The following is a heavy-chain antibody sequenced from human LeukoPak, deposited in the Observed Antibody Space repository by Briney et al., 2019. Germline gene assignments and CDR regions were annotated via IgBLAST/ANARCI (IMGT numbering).Heavy chain of an antibody. CDR1: GSTFSSYA. CDR2: ISGSGGST. J-gene: IGHJ4*02. V-gene: IGHV3-23*01. CDR3: AKSGSSGWYRATYFDY. D-gene: IGHD6-19*01. Sequence: PGGSLRLSCAASGSTFSSYAMSWVRQAPGKGLEWVSAISGSGGSTYYADSVKGRFTISRDNSKNTLYLQMNSLRAEDTAVYYCAKSGSSGWYRATYFDYWGQGTLVTVSS.